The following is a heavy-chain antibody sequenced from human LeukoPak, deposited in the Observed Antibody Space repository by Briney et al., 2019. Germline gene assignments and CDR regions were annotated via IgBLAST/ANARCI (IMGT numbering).Heavy chain of an antibody. CDR2: INHSGST. CDR3: AREGYYDILTGYYRFDY. Sequence: PSETLSLTCAVYGGSFSGYYWSWIRQPPGKGLEWIGEINHSGSTNYNPSLKSRVTISVDTSKNQFSLKLSSVTAADTAVYYCAREGYYDILTGYYRFDYWGQGTLVTVPS. CDR1: GGSFSGYY. V-gene: IGHV4-34*01. J-gene: IGHJ4*02. D-gene: IGHD3-9*01.